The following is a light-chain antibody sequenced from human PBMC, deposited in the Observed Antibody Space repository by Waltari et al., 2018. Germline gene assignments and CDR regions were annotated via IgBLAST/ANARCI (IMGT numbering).Light chain of an antibody. J-gene: IGLJ2*01. CDR3: NSRDSSGNHLV. CDR1: SPRSYY. Sequence: SSELTQDPAVSVALGQTVRITCQGDSPRSYYASWYQQKPGQAPVLVIYVKNNRPSGIPDRFSGSSSGNTASLTITGAQAEDEADYYCNSRDSSGNHLVFGGGTKLTVL. CDR2: VKN. V-gene: IGLV3-19*01.